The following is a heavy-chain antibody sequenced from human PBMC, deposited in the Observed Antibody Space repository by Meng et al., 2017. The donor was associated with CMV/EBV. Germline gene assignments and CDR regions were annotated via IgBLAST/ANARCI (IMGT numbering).Heavy chain of an antibody. CDR2: IYSGGSP. Sequence: GGSLRLSCAASGFTVSSNYMSWVRQAPGKGLEWVSVIYSGGSPYYADSVKGRFTISRDNAKNSLYLQMNSLRAEDTAVYYCARENWGDAFDIWGQGTMVTVSS. J-gene: IGHJ3*02. D-gene: IGHD7-27*01. CDR1: GFTVSSNY. V-gene: IGHV3-66*01. CDR3: ARENWGDAFDI.